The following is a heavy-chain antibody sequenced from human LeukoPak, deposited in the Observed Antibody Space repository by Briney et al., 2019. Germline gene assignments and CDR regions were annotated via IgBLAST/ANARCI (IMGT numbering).Heavy chain of an antibody. J-gene: IGHJ4*02. V-gene: IGHV1-69*04. CDR1: GGTFSSYA. D-gene: IGHD3-22*01. CDR2: IIPILGIA. CDR3: ARETLRRYYDSSGYTYYFDY. Sequence: SVNVSCKASGGTFSSYAISWVRQAPGQGLEWMGRIIPILGIANYAQKFQGRVTITADKSTSTAYMELSSLRSEDTAVYYCARETLRRYYDSSGYTYYFDYWGQGTLVTVSS.